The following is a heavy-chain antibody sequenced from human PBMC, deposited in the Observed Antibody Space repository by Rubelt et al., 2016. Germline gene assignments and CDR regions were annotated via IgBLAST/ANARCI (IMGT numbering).Heavy chain of an antibody. J-gene: IGHJ4*02. Sequence: EVQLVESGGGLVEPGGSLRLSCAASGFTLSSHSMNWVRQAPGKGLEWVSYISSTGRTIHYADSVKGRFTISRDNAKNSLYRQMNSLRAEDTAMYYGTGPIEYCSVGDCYCWGQGTLVTVSS. D-gene: IGHD2-15*01. CDR2: ISSTGRTI. V-gene: IGHV3-48*04. CDR3: TGPIEYCSVGDCYC. CDR1: GFTLSSHS.